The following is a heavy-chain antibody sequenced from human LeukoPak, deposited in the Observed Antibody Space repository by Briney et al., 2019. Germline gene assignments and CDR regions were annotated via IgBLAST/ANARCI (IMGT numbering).Heavy chain of an antibody. Sequence: KPSETLSLTCTVSGDSISRYSWSWIRQSAGKGLEWIGRIHSSGTINYNPSLKSRVSMSVDTSKNLYSLNLSSVTAADTAVYYCARDSREYRGSTCYRFVYWYFDLWGRGTLVTVS. CDR2: IHSSGTI. J-gene: IGHJ2*01. CDR1: GDSISRYS. D-gene: IGHD2-2*01. V-gene: IGHV4-4*07. CDR3: ARDSREYRGSTCYRFVYWYFDL.